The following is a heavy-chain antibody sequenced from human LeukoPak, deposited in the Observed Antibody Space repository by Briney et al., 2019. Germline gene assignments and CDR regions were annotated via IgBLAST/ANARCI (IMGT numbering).Heavy chain of an antibody. CDR1: GFTFSSYS. D-gene: IGHD5-12*01. V-gene: IGHV3-48*04. CDR2: IGSSSSTI. J-gene: IGHJ4*02. CDR3: ARMSRDGGYHFFDS. Sequence: GGSLRLSCAASGFTFSSYSMNWVRQAPGKGLEWVSYIGSSSSTIYYADSVKGRFTISRDNAKNSLYLQMNSLRAEDTAVYYCARMSRDGGYHFFDSWGQGTLVTVSS.